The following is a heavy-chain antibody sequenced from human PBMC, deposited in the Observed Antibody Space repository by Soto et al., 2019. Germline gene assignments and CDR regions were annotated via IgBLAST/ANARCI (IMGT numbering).Heavy chain of an antibody. CDR2: IYPDDSDI. CDR1: GYSFISYW. V-gene: IGHV5-51*01. D-gene: IGHD3-16*01. J-gene: IGHJ6*02. Sequence: GESLKISCKGSGYSFISYWIGWVRQMPGKGLEWMGIIYPDDSDIRYSPSFQGQVTISADMSIRTAYLQWSSLEASDTAIYYCARQVVTTGGVYYFYGMDVWGQGTTVTVSS. CDR3: ARQVVTTGGVYYFYGMDV.